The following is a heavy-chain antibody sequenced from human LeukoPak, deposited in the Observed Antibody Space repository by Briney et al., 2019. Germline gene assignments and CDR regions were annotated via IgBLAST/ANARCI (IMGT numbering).Heavy chain of an antibody. D-gene: IGHD3-3*01. J-gene: IGHJ4*02. Sequence: GGSLRLSCAASGFTFSSYWMSWVRQAPGKGLEWVANIKQDGSEKYYVDSVKGRFTISRDNAKNSLYLQMNSLRAEDTAVYYCARARVIFGVVIFFNWGQGTLVTVSS. V-gene: IGHV3-7*01. CDR2: IKQDGSEK. CDR3: ARARVIFGVVIFFN. CDR1: GFTFSSYW.